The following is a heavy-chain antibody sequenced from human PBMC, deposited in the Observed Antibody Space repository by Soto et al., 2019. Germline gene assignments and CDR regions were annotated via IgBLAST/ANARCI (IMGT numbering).Heavy chain of an antibody. V-gene: IGHV3-33*01. CDR3: ARDRGRHRYGYDY. D-gene: IGHD5-18*01. J-gene: IGHJ4*02. CDR2: IWYDGSNK. CDR1: GFTFSSYG. Sequence: GGSLRLSCAASGFTFSSYGMHWVRQAPGKGLEWVAVIWYDGSNKYYADSVKGRFTISRDNSKNTLYLQMNSLRAEDTAVYYCARDRGRHRYGYDYWGQGTLVTVPS.